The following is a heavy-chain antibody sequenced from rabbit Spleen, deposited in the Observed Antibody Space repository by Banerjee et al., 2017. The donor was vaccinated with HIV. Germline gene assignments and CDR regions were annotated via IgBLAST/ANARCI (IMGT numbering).Heavy chain of an antibody. CDR2: IDTSRGDNI. Sequence: QSLEESGGGLVKPEGSLTLTCTVSGFDYSGSNGMCCVRQSAGKGLEWIACIDTSRGDNICYASWAKGRFTISQTSSTTVDLKMTSLTAADTATYFCARSDIGSNWLDLWGPGTLVTVS. V-gene: IGHV1S40*01. D-gene: IGHD3-1*01. CDR1: GFDYSGSNG. J-gene: IGHJ5*01. CDR3: ARSDIGSNWLDL.